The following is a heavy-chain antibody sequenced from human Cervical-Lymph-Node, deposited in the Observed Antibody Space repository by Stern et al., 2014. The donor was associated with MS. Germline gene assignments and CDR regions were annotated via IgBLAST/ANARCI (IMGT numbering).Heavy chain of an antibody. CDR1: GDTFTSYG. CDR3: ARGLLGSGNAFDI. CDR2: ISAYNCNT. V-gene: IGHV1-18*01. D-gene: IGHD1-26*01. Sequence: VQLVQSGAEVKKPGASVKVSCKASGDTFTSYGISWVRQVPGQGLEWMGWISAYNCNTTYAQKLRGRVTVTTDTSTSTAYMELRSLRSDDTAVYYCARGLLGSGNAFDIWGQGTMVTVSS. J-gene: IGHJ3*02.